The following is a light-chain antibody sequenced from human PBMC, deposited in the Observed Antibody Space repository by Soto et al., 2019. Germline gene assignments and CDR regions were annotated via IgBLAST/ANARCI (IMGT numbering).Light chain of an antibody. V-gene: IGLV2-11*01. J-gene: IGLJ1*01. CDR2: DVS. CDR3: CSYAGSYGV. Sequence: QSVLTQPRSVSASPGQSVTISCTGTSSDVGGYNYVSWYQQHPSKASKLMIYDVSKRPSGVPDRFSGSKSGNTASLTISGLQAEDEADYYCCSYAGSYGVFGTGTKVTVL. CDR1: SSDVGGYNY.